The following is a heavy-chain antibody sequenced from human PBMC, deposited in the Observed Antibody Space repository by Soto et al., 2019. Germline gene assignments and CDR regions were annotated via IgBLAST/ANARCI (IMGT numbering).Heavy chain of an antibody. J-gene: IGHJ5*02. CDR3: ARAANWNYYLGGLNWFDP. CDR2: INAGNGNT. V-gene: IGHV1-3*01. D-gene: IGHD1-7*01. Sequence: QVQLVQSGAEVKKPGASVKVSCKASGYTFTSYAMHWVRQAPGQRLEWMGWINAGNGNTKYSQKFQGRVTITRDTSASTAYMELSSLRSEDTAVYYCARAANWNYYLGGLNWFDPWGQGTLVTVSS. CDR1: GYTFTSYA.